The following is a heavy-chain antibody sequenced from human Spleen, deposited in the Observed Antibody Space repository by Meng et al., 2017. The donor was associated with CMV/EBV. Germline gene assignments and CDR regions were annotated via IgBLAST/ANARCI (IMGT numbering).Heavy chain of an antibody. V-gene: IGHV4-39*01. Sequence: SETLSLTCSVAGGSISSSRCYWGWIRQPPGKGLEWIGSIHYIGSTYYNPSLKSRVTMSVDTSKNQFSLKLSSVTAADTAVYYCARRGYDAWYFDLWGRGTLVTVSS. CDR3: ARRGYDAWYFDL. CDR1: GGSISSSRCY. D-gene: IGHD3-3*01. CDR2: IHYIGST. J-gene: IGHJ2*01.